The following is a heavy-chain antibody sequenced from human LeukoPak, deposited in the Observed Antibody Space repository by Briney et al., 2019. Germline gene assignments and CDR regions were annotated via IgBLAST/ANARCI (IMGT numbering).Heavy chain of an antibody. CDR3: AKDAVRFLEWYYFDY. V-gene: IGHV3-30*02. D-gene: IGHD3-3*01. J-gene: IGHJ4*02. CDR1: GFIFSSYG. Sequence: GGSLRLSCAASGFIFSSYGMHWVRQAPGKGLEWVAFIRYDGSNKYYADSVKGRFTISRDNSKKTLYLQMNSLRAEDTAVYYCAKDAVRFLEWYYFDYWGQGTLVTVSS. CDR2: IRYDGSNK.